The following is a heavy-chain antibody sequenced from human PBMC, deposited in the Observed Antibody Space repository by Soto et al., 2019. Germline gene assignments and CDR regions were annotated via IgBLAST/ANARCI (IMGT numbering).Heavy chain of an antibody. D-gene: IGHD2-15*01. CDR3: ARLGRMSCFYYMDV. J-gene: IGHJ6*03. Sequence: SETLSLTCAVYGGSFRGYYWSWIRQPPGKGLEWIGEINHSGSTKYNPSLKSRVTISVDTSKNQFSLKLSSVTAADTAVYYCARLGRMSCFYYMDVWGKGTTVTVSS. V-gene: IGHV4-34*01. CDR2: INHSGST. CDR1: GGSFRGYY.